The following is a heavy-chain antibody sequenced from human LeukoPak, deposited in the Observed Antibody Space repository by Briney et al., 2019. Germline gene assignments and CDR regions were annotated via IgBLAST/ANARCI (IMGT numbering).Heavy chain of an antibody. CDR1: GFSLSTSGVG. Sequence: ESGPTLVKPTQTLTLTCTFSGFSLSTSGVGVGWIRQPPGKALEWLPLIYWDDDRRYSPSLMSRLTITKDTSKNQVVLTMTNMDPVDTATYFCAHSRLVSTKTPGFFDYWGQGTLVNVSS. CDR2: IYWDDDR. CDR3: AHSRLVSTKTPGFFDY. V-gene: IGHV2-5*02. D-gene: IGHD5/OR15-5a*01. J-gene: IGHJ4*02.